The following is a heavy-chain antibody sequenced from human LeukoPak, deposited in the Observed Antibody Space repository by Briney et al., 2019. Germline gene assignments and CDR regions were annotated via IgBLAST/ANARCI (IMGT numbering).Heavy chain of an antibody. D-gene: IGHD3-9*01. V-gene: IGHV3-30*18. J-gene: IGHJ3*02. Sequence: PGGSLRLSCAASGFTFSSYGMHWVRKAPGKGLEWVAVISYDGSNKYYADSVKGRFTISRDNSKNTLYLQMNSLRAEDTAVYYCAKLWGSRYFDWLPSNDAFDIWGQGTMVTVSS. CDR1: GFTFSSYG. CDR2: ISYDGSNK. CDR3: AKLWGSRYFDWLPSNDAFDI.